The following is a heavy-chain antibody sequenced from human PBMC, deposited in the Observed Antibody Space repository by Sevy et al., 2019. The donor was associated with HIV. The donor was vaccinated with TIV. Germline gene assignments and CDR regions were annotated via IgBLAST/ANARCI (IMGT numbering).Heavy chain of an antibody. V-gene: IGHV3-21*01. D-gene: IGHD5-18*01. J-gene: IGHJ4*02. Sequence: GGSLRLSCAASGFTFSSYIMNWVRQAPGMGLEWVSSIGSGGDYIYYTNSVKGRFTISSDNAKNSLYLHMNSLRAEDTAVYYCARDEYSYASGFDYWGQGTLVTVSS. CDR3: ARDEYSYASGFDY. CDR2: IGSGGDYI. CDR1: GFTFSSYI.